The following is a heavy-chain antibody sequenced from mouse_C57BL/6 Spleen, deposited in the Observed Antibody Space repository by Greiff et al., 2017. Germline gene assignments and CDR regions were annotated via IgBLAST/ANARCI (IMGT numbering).Heavy chain of an antibody. CDR1: GYAFSSSW. D-gene: IGHD1-1*01. V-gene: IGHV1-82*01. Sequence: VQLQQSGPELVKPGASVKISCKASGYAFSSSWMNWVKQRPGQGLEWIGRIYPGDGDTNYNGKFKGKATLTADKSSSTAYMQLSSLTSEDSAVYFCASPGPLLPQVAYWGQGTLVTVSA. CDR3: ASPGPLLPQVAY. CDR2: IYPGDGDT. J-gene: IGHJ3*01.